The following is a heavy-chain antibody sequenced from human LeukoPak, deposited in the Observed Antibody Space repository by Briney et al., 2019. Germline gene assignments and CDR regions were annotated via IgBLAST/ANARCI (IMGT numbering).Heavy chain of an antibody. Sequence: GGSLRLSCAASGFTFSSYWMSWVRQAPGKGLEWVANIKQDGSEKYYVDSVKGRFTISRDNAKNSLYLQMNSLRAEDTAVYYCARGPRAIAAAGTVYFQHWGQGTLVTVSS. CDR2: IKQDGSEK. CDR3: ARGPRAIAAAGTVYFQH. CDR1: GFTFSSYW. J-gene: IGHJ1*01. D-gene: IGHD6-13*01. V-gene: IGHV3-7*01.